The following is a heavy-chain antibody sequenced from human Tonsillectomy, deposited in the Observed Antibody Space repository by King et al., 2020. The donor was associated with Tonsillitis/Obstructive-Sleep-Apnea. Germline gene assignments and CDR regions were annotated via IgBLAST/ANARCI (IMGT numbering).Heavy chain of an antibody. D-gene: IGHD3-10*01. Sequence: VQLQQWGAGLLKPSEPLSLTCAVYGGSFSGYYWSWIRQPPGKGLEWIGEINHSGSTNYHPSLKSRVTISVDTSKNQFSLKLSSVTAADTAVYYCARGPGEGSYYMDVWGKGTTVTVSS. CDR1: GGSFSGYY. CDR3: ARGPGEGSYYMDV. J-gene: IGHJ6*03. CDR2: INHSGST. V-gene: IGHV4-34*01.